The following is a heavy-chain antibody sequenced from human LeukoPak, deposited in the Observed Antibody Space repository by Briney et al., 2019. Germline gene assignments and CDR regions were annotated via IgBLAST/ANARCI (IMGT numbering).Heavy chain of an antibody. D-gene: IGHD5-12*01. CDR1: GFTFSTHT. Sequence: GGSLRLSCAASGFTFSTHTMSWVRQAPGKGLEWVSALWGNNKNIYYADCVKGRFTISRDNSGNMVYLQMSDLRVEDTAVYYCAKDLKPDSGYDVDHWGQGTLVTVSS. V-gene: IGHV3-23*01. CDR3: AKDLKPDSGYDVDH. J-gene: IGHJ4*02. CDR2: LWGNNKNI.